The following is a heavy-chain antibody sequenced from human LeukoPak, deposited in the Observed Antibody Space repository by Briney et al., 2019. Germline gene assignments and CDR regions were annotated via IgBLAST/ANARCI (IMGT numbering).Heavy chain of an antibody. CDR2: INPSGGST. V-gene: IGHV1-46*01. CDR1: GYTFTSYY. J-gene: IGHJ6*02. D-gene: IGHD5-12*01. Sequence: GASVQVSCKASGYTFTSYYMHWVRQAPGQGLEWMGIINPSGGSTSYAQKFQGRVTMTRDTSTSTVYMELSSLRSEDTAVYYCARESWIGYDDYYYYGMDVWGQGTTVTVSS. CDR3: ARESWIGYDDYYYYGMDV.